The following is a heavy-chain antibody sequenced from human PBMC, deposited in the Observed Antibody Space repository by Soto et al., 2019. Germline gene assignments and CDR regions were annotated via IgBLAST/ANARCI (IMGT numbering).Heavy chain of an antibody. V-gene: IGHV3-33*01. J-gene: IGHJ4*02. CDR2: TRHDGSNT. Sequence: QVQLVESGGGVVQPGRSLRLSCAASGFTFSGYGMDWVRQAPGKGLEWVAITRHDGSNTYYADSVRGRFTISRDNSKKTLYLQMDSLRAEDTAVYYCARDGVGATTFFGYFDYWGQGTLVTVSS. D-gene: IGHD1-26*01. CDR1: GFTFSGYG. CDR3: ARDGVGATTFFGYFDY.